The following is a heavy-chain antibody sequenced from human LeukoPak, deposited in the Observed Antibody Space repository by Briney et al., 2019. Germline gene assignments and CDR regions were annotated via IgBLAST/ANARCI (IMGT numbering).Heavy chain of an antibody. Sequence: SETLSLICAVSGGPISSSNWWSWVRQPPGKGLEWIGEIYHSGSTNYNPSLKSRVTISVDKSKNQFSLKLSSVTAADTAVYYCAREIPRRMVLKAAYFDLWGRGTLVTVSS. CDR1: GGPISSSNW. CDR2: IYHSGST. J-gene: IGHJ2*01. D-gene: IGHD4/OR15-4a*01. CDR3: AREIPRRMVLKAAYFDL. V-gene: IGHV4-4*02.